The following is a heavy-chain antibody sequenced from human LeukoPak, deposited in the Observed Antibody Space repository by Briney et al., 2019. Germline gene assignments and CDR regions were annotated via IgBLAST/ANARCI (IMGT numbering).Heavy chain of an antibody. CDR3: ARAHKYRIAAAVEYNWFDP. J-gene: IGHJ5*02. Sequence: PSETLSLTCAVSGGSISSSNWWSWVRQPPGKGLEWIGEIYHSGSTNYNPSLKSRVTISVHTSKNQFSLRLSSVTAADTAVYYCARAHKYRIAAAVEYNWFDPWGQGTLVTVSS. V-gene: IGHV4-4*02. CDR2: IYHSGST. D-gene: IGHD6-13*01. CDR1: GGSISSSNW.